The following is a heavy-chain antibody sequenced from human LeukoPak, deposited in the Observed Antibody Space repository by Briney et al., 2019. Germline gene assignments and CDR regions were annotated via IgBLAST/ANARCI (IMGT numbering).Heavy chain of an antibody. J-gene: IGHJ4*02. D-gene: IGHD6-19*01. CDR1: GFTFSSYA. CDR2: ISYDGSNK. CDR3: ARRGWSRANYYFDY. Sequence: GGSLRLSCAASGFTFSSYAMHWVRQAPGKGLEWVAVISYDGSNKYYADSVKGRFTISRDNSKNTLYLQMNSLRAEDTAVYYCARRGWSRANYYFDYWGQGTLVTVSS. V-gene: IGHV3-30-3*01.